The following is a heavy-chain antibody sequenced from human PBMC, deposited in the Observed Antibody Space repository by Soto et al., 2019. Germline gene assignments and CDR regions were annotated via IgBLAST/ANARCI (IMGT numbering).Heavy chain of an antibody. CDR3: ARDNPWFGEFLDY. V-gene: IGHV3-30-3*01. Sequence: GGSLRLSCAASGFTFSSYAMHWVRQAPGKGLEWVAVISYDGSNKYYADSVKGRFTISRDNSKNTLYLQMNSLRAEDTAVYYCARDNPWFGEFLDYWGQGTLVTVSS. CDR1: GFTFSSYA. D-gene: IGHD3-10*01. CDR2: ISYDGSNK. J-gene: IGHJ4*02.